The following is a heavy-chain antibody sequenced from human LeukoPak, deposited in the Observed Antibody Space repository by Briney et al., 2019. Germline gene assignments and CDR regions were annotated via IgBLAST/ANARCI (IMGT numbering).Heavy chain of an antibody. CDR3: ARRDYDFWSGYYDAFDI. Sequence: PSETLSLTCTVSGGSISSSSYYWGWIRQPPGTGLEWIGSSYYSGSTYYNPSLKSRVTISVDTSKNQFSLKLSSVTAADTAVYYCARRDYDFWSGYYDAFDIWGQGTMVTVSS. D-gene: IGHD3-3*01. J-gene: IGHJ3*02. V-gene: IGHV4-39*01. CDR1: GGSISSSSYY. CDR2: SYYSGST.